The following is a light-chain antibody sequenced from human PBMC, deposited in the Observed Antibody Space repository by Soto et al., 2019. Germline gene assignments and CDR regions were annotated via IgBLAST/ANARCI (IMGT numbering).Light chain of an antibody. J-gene: IGLJ2*01. V-gene: IGLV2-14*01. CDR3: SSYTSSSTPG. CDR2: DVS. Sequence: ALTQPASVSGSPGQSITISCTGTSSDVGGYNYDSWYQQHPGKAPKLMIYDVSNRPSGVSNRFSGSKSGNTASLTISGLQAEDEADYYCSSYTSSSTPGFGGGTKLTVL. CDR1: SSDVGGYNY.